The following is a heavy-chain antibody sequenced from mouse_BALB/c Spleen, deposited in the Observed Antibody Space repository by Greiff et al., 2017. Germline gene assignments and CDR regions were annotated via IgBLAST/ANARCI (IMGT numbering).Heavy chain of an antibody. D-gene: IGHD2-14*01. CDR2: ISSGGGNT. J-gene: IGHJ4*01. Sequence: EVKLVESGGGLVKPGGSLKLSCAASGFTFSSYTMSWVRQTPEKRLEWVATISSGGGNTYYPDSVKGRFTISRDNAKNNLYLQMSSLRSEDTALFYCARDDRYDEGYYAMDYWGQGTSVTVSS. CDR1: GFTFSSYT. V-gene: IGHV5-9*03. CDR3: ARDDRYDEGYYAMDY.